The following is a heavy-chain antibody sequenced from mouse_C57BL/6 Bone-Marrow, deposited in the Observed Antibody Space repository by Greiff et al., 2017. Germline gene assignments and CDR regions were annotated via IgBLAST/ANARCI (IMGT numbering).Heavy chain of an antibody. Sequence: QVPLQQPGAELVKPGASVTMSCKASGYTFPSYWITWVKQRPGQGLEWIGDIYPGSGSTNYNEKFKSKATLTVDTSASTAYMQLSSLTSEDSAVYYCARPYYSNYWYFDVWGTGTTVTDSS. CDR3: ARPYYSNYWYFDV. CDR2: IYPGSGST. J-gene: IGHJ1*03. V-gene: IGHV1-55*01. D-gene: IGHD2-5*01. CDR1: GYTFPSYW.